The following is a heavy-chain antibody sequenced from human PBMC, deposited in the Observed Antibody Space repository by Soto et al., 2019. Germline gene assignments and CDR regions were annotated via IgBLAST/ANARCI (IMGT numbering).Heavy chain of an antibody. CDR1: GGSISSGGYY. J-gene: IGHJ6*02. CDR2: IYYSGST. V-gene: IGHV4-31*03. D-gene: IGHD2-15*01. Sequence: PSETLSLTCTVSGGSISSGGYYWSWIRQHPGKGLEWIGYIYYSGSTYYNPSLKSRVTISVDTSKNQFSLKLSSVAAADTAVYYCARDYPYVVVSRPQPNYGMDVWGQGTTVTVSS. CDR3: ARDYPYVVVSRPQPNYGMDV.